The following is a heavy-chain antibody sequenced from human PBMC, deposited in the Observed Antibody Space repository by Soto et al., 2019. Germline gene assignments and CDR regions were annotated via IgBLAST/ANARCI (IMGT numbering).Heavy chain of an antibody. V-gene: IGHV4-38-2*01. CDR1: GYSISSGYY. J-gene: IGHJ4*02. Sequence: SETLSLTCAVSGYSISSGYYWGWIRQPPGKGLEWIGSIYHSGSTYYNPSLKSRVTISVDTSKNQFSLKLSSVTAADTAVYYCARGRSSWTDYWGQGTLVTVSS. CDR2: IYHSGST. CDR3: ARGRSSWTDY. D-gene: IGHD6-13*01.